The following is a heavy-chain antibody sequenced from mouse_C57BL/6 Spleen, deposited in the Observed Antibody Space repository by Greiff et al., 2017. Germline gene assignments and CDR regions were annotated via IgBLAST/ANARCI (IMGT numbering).Heavy chain of an antibody. CDR2: IHPNSGST. J-gene: IGHJ3*01. D-gene: IGHD1-1*01. CDR3: AREADYYGSPFAY. CDR1: GYTFTSYW. Sequence: QVQLQQPGAELVKPGASVKLSCKASGYTFTSYWMHWVKQRPGQGLEWIGIIHPNSGSTNYNEKFKSKATLTVDKSSSTAYMQLSSLTSEDSAVYYCAREADYYGSPFAYWGQGTLVTVSA. V-gene: IGHV1-64*01.